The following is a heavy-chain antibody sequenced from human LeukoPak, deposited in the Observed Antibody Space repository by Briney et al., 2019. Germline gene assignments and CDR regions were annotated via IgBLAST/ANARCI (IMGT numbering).Heavy chain of an antibody. D-gene: IGHD3-16*01. Sequence: SETLSLTCAVYGGSFSGYYWSWIRQPPGKGLEWIGEINHSGSTNYNPSLKSRVTISVDTSKNQFSLKLSSVTAADTAVYYCARGWGSGAFDIWGQGTMVTVSS. J-gene: IGHJ3*02. CDR3: ARGWGSGAFDI. V-gene: IGHV4-34*01. CDR2: INHSGST. CDR1: GGSFSGYY.